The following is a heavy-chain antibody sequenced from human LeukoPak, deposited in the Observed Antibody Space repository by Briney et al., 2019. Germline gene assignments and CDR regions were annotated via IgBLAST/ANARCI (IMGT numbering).Heavy chain of an antibody. CDR1: GGPISSYY. CDR2: IYYSGST. D-gene: IGHD5-24*01. CDR3: ARHHGDDYKSIYGY. Sequence: SETLSLTCTVSGGPISSYYWSWIRQPPGKGLEWIGYIYYSGSTNYNPSLKSRVTISVDTSKNQFSLKLSSVTAADTAVYYCARHHGDDYKSIYGYWGQGTLVTVSS. V-gene: IGHV4-59*08. J-gene: IGHJ4*02.